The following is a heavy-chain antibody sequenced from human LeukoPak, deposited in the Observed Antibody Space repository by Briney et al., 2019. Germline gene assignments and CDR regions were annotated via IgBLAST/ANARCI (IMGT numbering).Heavy chain of an antibody. CDR1: GGSISSYY. V-gene: IGHV4-59*08. J-gene: IGHJ4*02. CDR3: ARLKYYYDSSGYYPHYYFDY. D-gene: IGHD3-22*01. Sequence: SETLSLTCTVSGGSISSYYWSWIRQPPGKGLEWIGYIYYSGSTNYNPSLKSRVTISVDTSENQFSLKLSSVTAADTAVYYCARLKYYYDSSGYYPHYYFDYWGQGTLVTVSS. CDR2: IYYSGST.